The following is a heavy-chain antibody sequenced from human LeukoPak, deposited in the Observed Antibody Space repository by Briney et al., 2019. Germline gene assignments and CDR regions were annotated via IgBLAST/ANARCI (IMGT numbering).Heavy chain of an antibody. CDR1: GFTSSSYW. D-gene: IGHD3-22*01. CDR2: IWYDGSNK. V-gene: IGHV3-33*08. Sequence: GGSLRLSCAASGFTSSSYWMHWVRQAPGKGLEWVAVIWYDGSNKYYADSVKGRFTISRDNSKNTLYLQMNSLRAEDTAVYYCARGPTYYYDSSGWGFDYWGQGTLVTVSS. CDR3: ARGPTYYYDSSGWGFDY. J-gene: IGHJ4*02.